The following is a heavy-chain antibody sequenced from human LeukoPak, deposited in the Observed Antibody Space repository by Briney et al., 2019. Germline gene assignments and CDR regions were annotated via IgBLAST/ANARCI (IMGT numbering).Heavy chain of an antibody. CDR2: IYTSGST. CDR3: ARLTVTTPFFDY. CDR1: GGSISSGSYY. V-gene: IGHV4-61*02. Sequence: SETLSLTCNVSGGSISSGSYYWSWIRQPAGKGLEWIGRIYTSGSTNYNPSLKSRVTISVDTSKNQFSLKLSSVTAADTAVYYCARLTVTTPFFDYWGQGSLVTVSS. D-gene: IGHD4-17*01. J-gene: IGHJ4*02.